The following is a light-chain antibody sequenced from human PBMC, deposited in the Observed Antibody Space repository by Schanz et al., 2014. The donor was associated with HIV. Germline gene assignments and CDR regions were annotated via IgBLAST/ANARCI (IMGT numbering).Light chain of an antibody. CDR3: QSYDSSLSAYVV. Sequence: QSALTQPASVSGAPGQRVTISCTGSSSNIGAHYDVHWYQQLPGTAPKLLIYGNYNRPSGVPDRFSGSKSGTSASLAITGLQAEDEADYYCQSYDSSLSAYVVFGGGTKLTVL. V-gene: IGLV1-40*01. J-gene: IGLJ2*01. CDR2: GNY. CDR1: SSNIGAHYD.